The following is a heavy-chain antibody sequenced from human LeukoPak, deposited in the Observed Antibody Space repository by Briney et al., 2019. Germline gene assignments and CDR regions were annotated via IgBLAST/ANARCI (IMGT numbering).Heavy chain of an antibody. CDR1: GYTFTSYG. Sequence: ASVKVSCKASGYTFTSYGISWVRQAPGQGLEWMGWISAYNGNTNYAQKLQGRVTMTTDTSTSTAYMELRSLRSGDTAVYYCASLYGSGSYLNYWGQGTLVTVSS. J-gene: IGHJ4*02. D-gene: IGHD3-10*01. CDR3: ASLYGSGSYLNY. V-gene: IGHV1-18*01. CDR2: ISAYNGNT.